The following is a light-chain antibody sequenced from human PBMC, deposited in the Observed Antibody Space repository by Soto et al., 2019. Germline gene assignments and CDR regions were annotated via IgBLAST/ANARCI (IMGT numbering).Light chain of an antibody. J-gene: IGKJ1*01. V-gene: IGKV3D-20*02. CDR3: QQRTNWPPWT. CDR1: QSVSSSY. Sequence: EIVLTQSPGTLSLSPGERATLSCRASQSVSSSYLAWYQRKPGQAPRLLIYDASSRPTDIPARFSGSGSGTDFTLTISSLEPEDFALYYCQQRTNWPPWTFGQGTKVDIK. CDR2: DAS.